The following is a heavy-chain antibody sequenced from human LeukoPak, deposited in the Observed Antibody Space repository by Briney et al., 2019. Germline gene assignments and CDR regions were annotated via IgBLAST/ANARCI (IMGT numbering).Heavy chain of an antibody. CDR2: ISYDGSNK. J-gene: IGHJ4*02. D-gene: IGHD3-22*01. Sequence: GGSLRLSCAASVFTFSSYAMHWVRQAPGKGLEWVAVISYDGSNKYYADSVKGRFTISRDNSKNTLYLQMNSLRAEDTAVYYCARDLTMIVGNYFDYWGQGTLVTVSS. CDR3: ARDLTMIVGNYFDY. CDR1: VFTFSSYA. V-gene: IGHV3-30-3*01.